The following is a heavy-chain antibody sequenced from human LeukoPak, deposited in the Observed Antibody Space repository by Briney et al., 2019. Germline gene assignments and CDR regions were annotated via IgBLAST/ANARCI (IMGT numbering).Heavy chain of an antibody. Sequence: GGSLRLSCAASGFTFSSYAMHWVRQAPGKGLEWVAVISYDGSNKYYADSVKGRFTISRDNSKNTLYLQMNSLRAEDTAVYYCARDPFFGGSGYLARFEYWGQGTLVTVSS. J-gene: IGHJ4*02. CDR2: ISYDGSNK. CDR3: ARDPFFGGSGYLARFEY. D-gene: IGHD3-22*01. CDR1: GFTFSSYA. V-gene: IGHV3-30-3*01.